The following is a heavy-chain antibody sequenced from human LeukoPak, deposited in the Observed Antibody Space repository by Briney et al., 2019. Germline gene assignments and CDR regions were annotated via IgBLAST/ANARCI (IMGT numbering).Heavy chain of an antibody. D-gene: IGHD1-26*01. CDR1: GFTFSRYW. Sequence: GGSLRLSCAASGFTFSRYWMHWVRQAPGKGLVWVSRINSDGSSTRYADSVKGRFTTSRDNAKNTLYLQMNSLRAEDAAVYYCVRVGSDSGSYYDYWGQGTLVTVSS. CDR3: VRVGSDSGSYYDY. J-gene: IGHJ4*02. CDR2: INSDGSST. V-gene: IGHV3-74*01.